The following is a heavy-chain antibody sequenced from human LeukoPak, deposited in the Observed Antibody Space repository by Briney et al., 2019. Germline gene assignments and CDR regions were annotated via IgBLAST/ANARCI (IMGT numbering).Heavy chain of an antibody. J-gene: IGHJ5*02. CDR2: ISAYNGNT. CDR1: GYTFTSYG. V-gene: IGHV1-18*01. D-gene: IGHD3-9*01. CDR3: ARLDFDWLTSNLNWFDP. Sequence: ASVKVSCKASGYTFTSYGISWVRQAPGQGLEWMGWISAYNGNTNYAQKLQGRVTMTTDTSTSTAYMELRSLRSDDTAVYYCARLDFDWLTSNLNWFDPWGQGTLVTVSS.